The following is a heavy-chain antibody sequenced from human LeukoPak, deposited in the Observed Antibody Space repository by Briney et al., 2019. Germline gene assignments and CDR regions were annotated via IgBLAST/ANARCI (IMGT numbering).Heavy chain of an antibody. Sequence: ASVKVSCKASGYTFTSYGISWVRQAPGQGLEWMGWISAYNGNTNYAQKLQGRVTMTADTSTSTAYMELRSLRSDDTAVYYCARDSEVVTPSDYWGQGTLVTVSS. CDR1: GYTFTSYG. V-gene: IGHV1-18*01. J-gene: IGHJ4*02. D-gene: IGHD4-23*01. CDR3: ARDSEVVTPSDY. CDR2: ISAYNGNT.